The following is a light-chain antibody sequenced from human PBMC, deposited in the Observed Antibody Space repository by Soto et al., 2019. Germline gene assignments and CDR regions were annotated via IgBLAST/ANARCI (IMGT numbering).Light chain of an antibody. CDR1: SSDVGRYDY. Sequence: QSALTQPRSVSGSPVQSVTISCTGTSSDVGRYDYVSWYQQHPGKAPKVIIYDVSERPSGVPDRFSGSKSGNTASLTISGLQADDEADYYCCSFAGSYSYVFGTGTKLTVL. CDR2: DVS. V-gene: IGLV2-11*01. J-gene: IGLJ1*01. CDR3: CSFAGSYSYV.